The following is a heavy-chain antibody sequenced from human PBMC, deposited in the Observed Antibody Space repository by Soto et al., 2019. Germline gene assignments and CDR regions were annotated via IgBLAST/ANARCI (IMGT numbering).Heavy chain of an antibody. V-gene: IGHV3-23*01. D-gene: IGHD5-18*01. CDR2: ISGSGGST. Sequence: GGSLRLSCAASGFTFSSYAMSWVRQAPGKGLEWVSAISGSGGSTYYADSVKGRFTISRDNSKNKLYLQMNSLRAEDTAVYSCAKGGGHVATAMVYYYYMDVWGKGTTVTVSS. CDR3: AKGGGHVATAMVYYYYMDV. CDR1: GFTFSSYA. J-gene: IGHJ6*03.